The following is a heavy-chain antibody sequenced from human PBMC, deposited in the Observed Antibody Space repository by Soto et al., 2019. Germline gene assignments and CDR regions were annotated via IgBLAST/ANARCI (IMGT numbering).Heavy chain of an antibody. V-gene: IGHV4-59*01. CDR1: GGSISSYY. Sequence: NPSETLSLTCTASGGSISSYYWSWIRQPPGKGLEWIGYIYYSGSTNYNPSLKSRVTISVDTSKNQFSLKLSSVTAADTAVYYCARGSGSYYYYYGMDVWGQGTTVTVSS. CDR3: ARGSGSYYYYYGMDV. D-gene: IGHD1-26*01. J-gene: IGHJ6*02. CDR2: IYYSGST.